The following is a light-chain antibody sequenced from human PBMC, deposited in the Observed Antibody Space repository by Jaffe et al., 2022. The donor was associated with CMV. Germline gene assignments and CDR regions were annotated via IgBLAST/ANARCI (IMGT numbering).Light chain of an antibody. J-gene: IGKJ5*01. CDR3: QHYNNWPPIT. CDR2: AAS. V-gene: IGKV3-15*01. CDR1: QSVNNN. Sequence: ETVVTQSPATLSLSPGERATLSCRTSQSVNNNVAWYQQKPGQAPRLLIHAASSRATGVPARFSGSGSGTEFTLTISSLQSEDFAVYYCQHYNNWPPITFGQGTRLDFK.